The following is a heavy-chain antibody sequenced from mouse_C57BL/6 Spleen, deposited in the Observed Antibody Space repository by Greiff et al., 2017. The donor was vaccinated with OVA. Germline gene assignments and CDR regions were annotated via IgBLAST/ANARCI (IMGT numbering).Heavy chain of an antibody. V-gene: IGHV1-82*01. J-gene: IGHJ4*01. CDR2: IYPGDGDT. CDR1: GYAFSSSW. CDR3: ARWSNYGDYYAMDY. D-gene: IGHD2-5*01. Sequence: VQLQQSGPELVKPGASVKISCKASGYAFSSSWMNWVKQRPGKGLEWIGRIYPGDGDTNYNGKFKGKATLTADKSYSTAYMQLSSLTSEDSAVYFCARWSNYGDYYAMDYWGQGTSVTVSS.